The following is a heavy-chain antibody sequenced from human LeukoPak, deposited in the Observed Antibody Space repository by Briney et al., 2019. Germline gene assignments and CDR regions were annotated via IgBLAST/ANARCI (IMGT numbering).Heavy chain of an antibody. CDR2: IKRKTDGGTT. J-gene: IGHJ4*02. V-gene: IGHV3-15*01. Sequence: PGGSLRLSCSASGFTFSNAWMNWVRQAPGKGLEWVGRIKRKTDGGTTDYAAPVKGRFTISRDDSKKTLYLQMNSLKTEYTVVYYCAYDILTAYDYWGQGTLVTVSS. D-gene: IGHD3-9*01. CDR3: AYDILTAYDY. CDR1: GFTFSNAW.